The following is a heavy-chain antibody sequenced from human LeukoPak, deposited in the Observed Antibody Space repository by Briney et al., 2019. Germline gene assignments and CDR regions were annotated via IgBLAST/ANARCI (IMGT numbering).Heavy chain of an antibody. CDR3: ARDSMQYYGSGSYYPFDY. D-gene: IGHD3-10*01. J-gene: IGHJ4*02. CDR2: ISAYNGNT. Sequence: ASVKVSCKASGYTFTSYGISWVRQAPGQGLEWMGWISAYNGNTNYAQKLQGRVTMTTDTSTSTAYMELRSLRSDDTAVYYCARDSMQYYGSGSYYPFDYWGQGTLVTVSS. CDR1: GYTFTSYG. V-gene: IGHV1-18*01.